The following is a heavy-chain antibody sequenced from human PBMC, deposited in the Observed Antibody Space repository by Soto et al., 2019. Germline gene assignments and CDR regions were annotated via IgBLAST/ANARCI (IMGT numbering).Heavy chain of an antibody. V-gene: IGHV4-34*01. CDR3: ARGGSSDWQVALDI. CDR2: IKHSXXX. CDR1: AGSFSHYY. D-gene: IGHD6-19*01. J-gene: IGHJ3*02. Sequence: SETLSLTCAVYAGSFSHYYWNWIRQSPGKGLEWIGKIKHSXXXXXXPSLRSRVSISVDMSKNQFSLRLTSVTAADTAVYYCARGGSSDWQVALDIWGQGTMVTVSS.